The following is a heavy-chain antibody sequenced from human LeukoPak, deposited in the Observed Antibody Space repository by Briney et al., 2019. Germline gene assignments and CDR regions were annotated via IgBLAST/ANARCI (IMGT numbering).Heavy chain of an antibody. V-gene: IGHV3-49*04. D-gene: IGHD2-15*01. J-gene: IGHJ4*02. CDR2: IRGKAYGGTT. CDR3: TRDGVPYCRGGNCYLVG. CDR1: GFTFGDYA. Sequence: GGSLRLSCTASGFTFGDYAMNWVRQAPGKGLEWVGFIRGKAYGGTTEYAASVKGRFIISRDDSKSIAYLQMHILKTEDTAVYYCTRDGVPYCRGGNCYLVGWGQGTLVTVSS.